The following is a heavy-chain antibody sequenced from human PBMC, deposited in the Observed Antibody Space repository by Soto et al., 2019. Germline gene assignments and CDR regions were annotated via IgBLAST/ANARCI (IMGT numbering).Heavy chain of an antibody. J-gene: IGHJ6*02. D-gene: IGHD5-12*01. CDR1: GFTFTSSA. CDR2: IVVGSGNT. V-gene: IGHV1-58*01. Sequence: QMQLVQSGPEVKKPGTSVKVSCKASGFTFTSSAVQWVRQARGQRLEWIGWIVVGSGNTNYAQKFQERVTITRDMSTRTAYMELSSPRSEDTAVYYCAAGAPGGGYDNEYGMDVWGQGTTVTVSS. CDR3: AAGAPGGGYDNEYGMDV.